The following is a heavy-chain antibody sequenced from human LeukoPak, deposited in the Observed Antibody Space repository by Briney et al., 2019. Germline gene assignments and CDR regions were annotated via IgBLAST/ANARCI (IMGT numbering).Heavy chain of an antibody. J-gene: IGHJ5*02. CDR1: GYRFTSYW. D-gene: IGHD3-22*01. Sequence: GESLKISCKGSGYRFTSYWIGWVRQMPGKGLEWMGIIYPGDSDTRYSPSFQGQVTISADKSTSTAYLQWSSLKASDTAMYYCARRGDSSGYYYSEDWFDPWGQGTLVTVSS. CDR2: IYPGDSDT. V-gene: IGHV5-51*01. CDR3: ARRGDSSGYYYSEDWFDP.